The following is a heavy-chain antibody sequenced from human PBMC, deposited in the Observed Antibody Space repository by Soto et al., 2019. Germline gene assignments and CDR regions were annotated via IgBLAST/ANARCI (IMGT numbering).Heavy chain of an antibody. CDR2: IYYSGST. CDR1: GGSISSGDYY. CDR3: AVKTHYYFGMDV. V-gene: IGHV4-30-4*01. Sequence: SETLSLTCTVSGGSISSGDYYWSWIRQPPGKGLEWIGYIYYSGSTYYNPSLKSRVTISVDTSKNQFSLKLSSVTAADTAVYYCAVKTHYYFGMDVWGQGTTVTVSS. J-gene: IGHJ6*02.